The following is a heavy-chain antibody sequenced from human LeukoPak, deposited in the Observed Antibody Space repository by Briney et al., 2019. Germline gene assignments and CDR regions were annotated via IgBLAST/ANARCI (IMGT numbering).Heavy chain of an antibody. CDR2: ISPNSADI. V-gene: IGHV3-21*05. J-gene: IGHJ4*02. CDR1: GFTFSSYG. CDR3: SRDPRSLDY. Sequence: GGSLRLSCAASGFTFSSYGMSWVRQSPGKGLEWLAYISPNSADISYADSVKGRFTISRDNAKNSLYLQMNSLRVDDTGIYYCSRDPRSLDYWGQGALVTVSS.